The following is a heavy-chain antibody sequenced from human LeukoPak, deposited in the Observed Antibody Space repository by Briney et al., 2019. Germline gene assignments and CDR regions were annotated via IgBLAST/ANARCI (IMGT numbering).Heavy chain of an antibody. CDR3: ARQGGCSGGSCYPNWFDP. Sequence: GESLKISCKVSGYSFTTYWIGWVRQMPGKGLEWMGIIYPGDSDTKYSPSFQGQVTISADKSISTAYLQWSSLKASDTAMYYCARQGGCSGGSCYPNWFDPWGQGTLVTVSS. CDR1: GYSFTTYW. V-gene: IGHV5-51*01. CDR2: IYPGDSDT. J-gene: IGHJ5*02. D-gene: IGHD2-15*01.